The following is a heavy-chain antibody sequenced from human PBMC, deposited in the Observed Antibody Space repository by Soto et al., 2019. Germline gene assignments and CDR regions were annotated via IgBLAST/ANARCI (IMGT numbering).Heavy chain of an antibody. J-gene: IGHJ4*02. Sequence: PSETLSLTCTVSGCSISSGGYYWSWIRQHPGKGLEWIGYIYYSGSTYYNPSLKSRVTISVDTSKNQFSLKLSSVTAADTAVYYCARALERPRLRYFDWLLVFDYWGQGTLVNVSS. CDR3: ARALERPRLRYFDWLLVFDY. V-gene: IGHV4-31*03. D-gene: IGHD3-9*01. CDR1: GCSISSGGYY. CDR2: IYYSGST.